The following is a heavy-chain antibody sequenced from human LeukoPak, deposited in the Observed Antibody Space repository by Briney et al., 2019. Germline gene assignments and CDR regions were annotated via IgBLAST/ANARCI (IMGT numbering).Heavy chain of an antibody. CDR3: AKDPYSGSYYDY. Sequence: GGSLRLSCAASGFTFSSYAMSWLRQAPGKGLEWVSAISGSGGSTYYADSVKGRFTISRDNSKNTLYLQMNSLRAEDTAVYYCAKDPYSGSYYDYWGQGTLVTVSS. CDR1: GFTFSSYA. J-gene: IGHJ4*02. CDR2: ISGSGGST. D-gene: IGHD1-26*01. V-gene: IGHV3-23*01.